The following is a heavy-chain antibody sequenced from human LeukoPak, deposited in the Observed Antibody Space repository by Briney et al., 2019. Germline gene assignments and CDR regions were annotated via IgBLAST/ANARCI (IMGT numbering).Heavy chain of an antibody. J-gene: IGHJ5*02. Sequence: SETLSLTCAVYGGSFSGYYWSWIRQPPGKGLEWIGEINHSGSTNYNPSLKSQVTISVDTSKNQFSLKLSSVTAADTAVYYCARGMGLGNTIFGVGIGWFDPWGQGTLVTVSS. D-gene: IGHD3-3*01. CDR3: ARGMGLGNTIFGVGIGWFDP. CDR2: INHSGST. CDR1: GGSFSGYY. V-gene: IGHV4-34*01.